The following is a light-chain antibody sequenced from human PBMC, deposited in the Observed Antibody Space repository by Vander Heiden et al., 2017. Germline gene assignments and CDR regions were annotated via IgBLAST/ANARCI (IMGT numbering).Light chain of an antibody. Sequence: QTVVTQAPSFSVSPGGTVKLTCGLSSGTVSTNYYPSWYQQTPGQAPRTLIYSTNTRSSGVPDRFSGSILGNKAALTITGAQADDESDYYCVLYMGSGIWLFGGGTKLTVL. V-gene: IGLV8-61*01. CDR1: SGTVSTNYY. J-gene: IGLJ3*02. CDR2: STN. CDR3: VLYMGSGIWL.